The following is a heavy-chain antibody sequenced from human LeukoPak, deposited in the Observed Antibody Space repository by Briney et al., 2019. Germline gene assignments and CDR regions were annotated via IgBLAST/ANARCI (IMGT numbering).Heavy chain of an antibody. V-gene: IGHV4-61*02. CDR3: ARAKENSGGTHYYYYMDV. D-gene: IGHD2-15*01. CDR1: GGSISSGSYY. CDR2: IYTSGST. Sequence: PSETLSLTCTVSGGSISSGSYYWSWIRQPAGKGLEWIGRIYTSGSTNYNPSLKSRVTISVDTSKNQFSLKLSSVTAADTAVYYCARAKENSGGTHYYYYMDVGGKGPTVTISS. J-gene: IGHJ6*03.